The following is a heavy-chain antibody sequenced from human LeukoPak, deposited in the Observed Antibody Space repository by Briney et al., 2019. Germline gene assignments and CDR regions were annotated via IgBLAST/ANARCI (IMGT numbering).Heavy chain of an antibody. Sequence: SETLSLTCTVSGGSISSSYWSWIRQPPGKGLEWIGYIYHTGSTKNNPSLKSRVTMSVDTSKNQFSLKMSSVTAADTTVYHCVGATLSSGPFDYGGEGTLVTVSS. D-gene: IGHD1-26*01. V-gene: IGHV4-59*01. CDR1: GGSISSSY. J-gene: IGHJ4*02. CDR3: VGATLSSGPFDY. CDR2: IYHTGST.